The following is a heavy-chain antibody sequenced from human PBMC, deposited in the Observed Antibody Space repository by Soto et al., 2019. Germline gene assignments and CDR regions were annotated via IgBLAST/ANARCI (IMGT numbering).Heavy chain of an antibody. Sequence: ASVKVSCKASGYTFTSYGISWVRQAPGQGLEWMGWISAYNGNTNYAQKLQGRVTMTIDTSTSTAYMELRSLRSDDTAVYYCARSCSGGSCYYYYGMDVWGQGTTVTVSS. CDR1: GYTFTSYG. CDR2: ISAYNGNT. CDR3: ARSCSGGSCYYYYGMDV. D-gene: IGHD2-15*01. V-gene: IGHV1-18*04. J-gene: IGHJ6*02.